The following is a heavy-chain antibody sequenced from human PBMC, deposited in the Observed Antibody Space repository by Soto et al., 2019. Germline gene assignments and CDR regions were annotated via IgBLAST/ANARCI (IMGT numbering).Heavy chain of an antibody. CDR2: IYYSGST. J-gene: IGHJ4*02. D-gene: IGHD4-17*01. V-gene: IGHV4-59*01. Sequence: PXETLSLTCTVSGGSISSYYWSWIRQPPGKGLEWIGYIYYSGSTNYNPSLKSRVTISVDTSKNQFSLKLSSVTAADTAVYYCARDRHYGRFDYWGQGTLATVSS. CDR1: GGSISSYY. CDR3: ARDRHYGRFDY.